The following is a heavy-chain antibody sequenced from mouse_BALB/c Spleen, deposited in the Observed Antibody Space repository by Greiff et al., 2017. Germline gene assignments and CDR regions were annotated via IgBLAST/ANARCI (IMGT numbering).Heavy chain of an antibody. V-gene: IGHV2-9*02. CDR2: IWAGGST. CDR1: GFSLTSYG. Sequence: VKVVESGPGLVAPSQSLSITCTASGFSLTSYGVHWVRQPPGKGLEWLGVIWAGGSTNYNSALVYRLSISKDNSKSQVFLKMTSLQTEDTARYCCARRGAAWFAYWGQGTLVTVSA. J-gene: IGHJ3*01. CDR3: ARRGAAWFAY.